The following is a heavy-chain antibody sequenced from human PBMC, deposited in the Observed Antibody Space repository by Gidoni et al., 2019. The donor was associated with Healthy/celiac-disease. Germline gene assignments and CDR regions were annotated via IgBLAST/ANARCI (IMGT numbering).Heavy chain of an antibody. CDR2: IWYDGSNK. J-gene: IGHJ5*02. CDR3: ARVYVGSSFDP. V-gene: IGHV3-33*01. CDR1: GFTFSSYG. Sequence: QMQLVESGGGVFKPGRSLRLSCAASGFTFSSYGMHWVRQAPGKGLEWVAVIWYDGSNKYYADSVKGRFTISRDNSKNTLYLQMNSLRAEDTAVYYCARVYVGSSFDPWGQGTLVTVSS. D-gene: IGHD3-16*01.